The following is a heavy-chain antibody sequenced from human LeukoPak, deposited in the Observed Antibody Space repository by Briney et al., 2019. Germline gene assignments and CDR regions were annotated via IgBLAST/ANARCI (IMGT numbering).Heavy chain of an antibody. Sequence: PSETLSLTCTVSGGSVSSGSNYWSWIRQPPGKGLEWIGYIYYSGSTNYNPSLKSRVTISVDTSKNQFSLKLSSVTAADTAVYYCARVLYCSGGSCYSVNWFDPWGQGTLVTVSS. J-gene: IGHJ5*02. CDR1: GGSVSSGSNY. V-gene: IGHV4-61*01. CDR3: ARVLYCSGGSCYSVNWFDP. D-gene: IGHD2-15*01. CDR2: IYYSGST.